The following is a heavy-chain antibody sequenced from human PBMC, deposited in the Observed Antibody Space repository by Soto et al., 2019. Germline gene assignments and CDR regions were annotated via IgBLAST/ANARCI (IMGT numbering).Heavy chain of an antibody. J-gene: IGHJ4*02. D-gene: IGHD1-1*01. V-gene: IGHV3-30*18. CDR2: ISYDGSNK. CDR1: GFTLSSYG. Sequence: PGGSLRLSCAASGFTLSSYGMHWVRQAPGKGLEWVAVISYDGSNKYYADSVKGRFTISRDNSKNTLYLQMNSLRAEDTAVYYCAKSRFVQLERYYFDYWGQGTLVTVSS. CDR3: AKSRFVQLERYYFDY.